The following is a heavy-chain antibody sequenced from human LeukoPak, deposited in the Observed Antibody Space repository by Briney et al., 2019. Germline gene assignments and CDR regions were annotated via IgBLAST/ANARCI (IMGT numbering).Heavy chain of an antibody. CDR3: VRWAARTTFDY. Sequence: NPSETLSLTCTVSGGSISSSSYYWGWIRQPPGKGLEWIGSIYYSGSTYYNPSLKSRVTISVDTSKNQFSLKLSSVTAADTAVCYCVRWAARTTFDYWGQGTLVTVSS. J-gene: IGHJ4*02. CDR2: IYYSGST. D-gene: IGHD6-6*01. CDR1: GGSISSSSYY. V-gene: IGHV4-39*01.